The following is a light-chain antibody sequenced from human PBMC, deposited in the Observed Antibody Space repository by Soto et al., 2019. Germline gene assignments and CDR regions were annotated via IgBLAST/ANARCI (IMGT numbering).Light chain of an antibody. Sequence: AIQLTQSPSSLSASVGDRVTITCRASQGISSALAWYQQKPGKAPKLLIYDASSLESGVPSRFSGSGSGTDFTLTISSLQTEDFATYDCQQFNSYPITFGQGTRLEIK. CDR1: QGISSA. CDR3: QQFNSYPIT. J-gene: IGKJ5*01. V-gene: IGKV1-13*02. CDR2: DAS.